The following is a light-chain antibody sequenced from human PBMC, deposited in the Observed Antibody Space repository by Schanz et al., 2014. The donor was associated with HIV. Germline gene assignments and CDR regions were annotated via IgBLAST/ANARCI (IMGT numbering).Light chain of an antibody. CDR2: GAS. Sequence: DIQMTQSPTSLSASVGDRVTITCRTSQSIINFLNWYQQKPGRAPKLLIYGASSLQSGVPSRFSGSGSGTDFTLTISSLQREDFATYYCQQPASYPLTFGGGTKVEIK. CDR3: QQPASYPLT. V-gene: IGKV1-39*01. CDR1: QSIINF. J-gene: IGKJ4*01.